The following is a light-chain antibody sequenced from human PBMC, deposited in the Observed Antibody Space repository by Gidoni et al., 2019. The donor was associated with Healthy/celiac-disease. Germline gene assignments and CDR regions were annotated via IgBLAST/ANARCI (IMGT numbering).Light chain of an antibody. CDR1: QDISNY. V-gene: IGKV1-33*01. J-gene: IGKJ5*01. CDR2: DAS. CDR3: QQYDNLPIT. Sequence: QMTQSPSSLSASVGDRVTITCQASQDISNYLNWYQQKPGKAPKLLIYDASNLETGVPSRFSGSGSGTDFTFTISSLQPEDIATYYCQQYDNLPITFGQGTRLEIK.